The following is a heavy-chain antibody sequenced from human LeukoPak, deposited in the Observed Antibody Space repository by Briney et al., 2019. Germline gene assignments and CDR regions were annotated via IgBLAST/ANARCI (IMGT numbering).Heavy chain of an antibody. CDR3: AKDGGLWVSAHWGDS. D-gene: IGHD7-27*01. CDR1: RFTVSSNY. Sequence: GGSLRLSCAASRFTVSSNYMNWVRQAPGKGLEWVSTITTSDGNTYYADSVKGRFTVSRDNSKNTLFLRMNSLRAEDTAVYYCAKDGGLWVSAHWGDSWGRGTLVTVSS. V-gene: IGHV3-23*01. J-gene: IGHJ4*02. CDR2: ITTSDGNT.